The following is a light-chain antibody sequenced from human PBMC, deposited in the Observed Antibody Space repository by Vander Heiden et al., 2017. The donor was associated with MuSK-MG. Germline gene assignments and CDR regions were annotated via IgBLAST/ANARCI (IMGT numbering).Light chain of an antibody. CDR1: QSVSSY. CDR3: QQRSKLLT. V-gene: IGKV3-11*01. CDR2: DAS. Sequence: EIVLTQSPATLSLSPGERATLSCRASQSVSSYLDWYQQKPGQAPRLLIYDASNRANGIPDRFSGSGSGTDFTLTSSSREPEDFAVYYLQQRSKLLTFGGGTKVEIK. J-gene: IGKJ4*01.